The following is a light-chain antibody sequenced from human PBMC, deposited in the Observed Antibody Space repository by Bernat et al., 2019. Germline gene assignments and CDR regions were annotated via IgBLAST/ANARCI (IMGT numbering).Light chain of an antibody. Sequence: ELVLTQSPGTLSLSPGERATLSCRASQSVSSNYLAWYQQKPGQAPRLLIYGASSRATGIPDRFSGSGSGTDFTLTISRLEPEEFAVNYCQQYGSSPYTFGQGTNLEIK. CDR3: QQYGSSPYT. V-gene: IGKV3-20*01. J-gene: IGKJ2*01. CDR1: QSVSSNY. CDR2: GAS.